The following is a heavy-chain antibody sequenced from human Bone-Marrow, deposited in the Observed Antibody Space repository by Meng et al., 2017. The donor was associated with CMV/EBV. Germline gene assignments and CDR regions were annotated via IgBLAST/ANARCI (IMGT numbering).Heavy chain of an antibody. J-gene: IGHJ6*02. D-gene: IGHD3-3*01. V-gene: IGHV3-23*03. CDR1: GFTFSSYA. CDR3: AKDFWSGYNYYYGMDV. Sequence: GGSLRLSCAASGFTFSSYAMSWVRQAPGKGLEWVSVIYSGGSSTYYADSVKGRFTISRDNSKNTLYLQMNSLRAEDTAVYYCAKDFWSGYNYYYGMDVWGQGTTVTVSS. CDR2: IYSGGSST.